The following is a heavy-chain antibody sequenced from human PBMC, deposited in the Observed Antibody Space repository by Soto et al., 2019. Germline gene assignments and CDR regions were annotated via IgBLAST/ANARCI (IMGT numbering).Heavy chain of an antibody. J-gene: IGHJ4*02. CDR1: GFTFSSYG. V-gene: IGHV3-33*01. CDR3: ARRGLLWFGELSYYFDY. Sequence: QVQLVESGGGVVQPGRSLRLSCAASGFTFSSYGMHWVRQAPGKGLEWEAVIWYDGSNKYYADSVKGRFTISRDNSKNTRYLQMNSLRAEDTAVYYCARRGLLWFGELSYYFDYWGQGTLVTVSS. D-gene: IGHD3-10*01. CDR2: IWYDGSNK.